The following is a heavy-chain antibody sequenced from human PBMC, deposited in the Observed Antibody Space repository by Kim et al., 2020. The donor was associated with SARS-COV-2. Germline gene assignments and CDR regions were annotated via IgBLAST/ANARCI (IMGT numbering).Heavy chain of an antibody. Sequence: SETLSLTCTVSGGSISSTSSYWGWIRQPPGKGLEWIGSIYYTGSIFYSSSLKSRLSISVETSQNLFSLNLMTVTAADTADYYCTRQGYHIVTGYGYFD. CDR1: GGSISSTSSY. CDR2: IYYTGSI. CDR3: TRQGYHIVTGYGYFD. V-gene: IGHV4-39*01. J-gene: IGHJ4*03. D-gene: IGHD3-9*01.